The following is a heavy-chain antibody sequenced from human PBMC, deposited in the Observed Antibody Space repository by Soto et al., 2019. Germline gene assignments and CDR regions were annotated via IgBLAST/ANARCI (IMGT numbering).Heavy chain of an antibody. J-gene: IGHJ3*02. V-gene: IGHV3-30-3*01. CDR3: ASGYCSGGSSIAQVAFDI. Sequence: GGSLRLSCAASGFTFSSYAMHWVRQAPGKGLEWVAVISYDGSNKYDADSVKGRFTISRDNSKNTLYLQMNSLRAEDTAGYYCASGYCSGGSSIAQVAFDIWGQGTMVTVSS. CDR2: ISYDGSNK. CDR1: GFTFSSYA. D-gene: IGHD2-15*01.